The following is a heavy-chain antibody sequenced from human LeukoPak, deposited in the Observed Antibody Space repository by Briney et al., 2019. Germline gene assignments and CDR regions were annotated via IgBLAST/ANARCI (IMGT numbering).Heavy chain of an antibody. CDR1: GGSISSSNW. V-gene: IGHV4-4*02. Sequence: PSGTLSLTCAVSGGSISSSNWWSWVRQPPGKGLEWIGEIYHSGSTNYNPSLKSRVTISVDKSKNQFSLKLSSVTAADTAVYYCARAPGWELRLFDSWGQGTLVTVSS. CDR2: IYHSGST. D-gene: IGHD4-23*01. CDR3: ARAPGWELRLFDS. J-gene: IGHJ4*02.